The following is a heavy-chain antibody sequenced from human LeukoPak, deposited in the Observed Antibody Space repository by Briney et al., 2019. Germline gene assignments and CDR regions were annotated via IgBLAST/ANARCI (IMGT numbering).Heavy chain of an antibody. V-gene: IGHV3-30*02. D-gene: IGHD3-22*01. CDR3: LALSYYDSSVDVPALDY. J-gene: IGHJ4*02. Sequence: GSLRLSCAASGFTFSSYGMHWVRQAPGKGLEWVAFIRYDGSNKYYADSVKGRFTISRDNSKNTLYLQMNSLRAEDTAVYYCLALSYYDSSVDVPALDYWGQGTLVTVSS. CDR1: GFTFSSYG. CDR2: IRYDGSNK.